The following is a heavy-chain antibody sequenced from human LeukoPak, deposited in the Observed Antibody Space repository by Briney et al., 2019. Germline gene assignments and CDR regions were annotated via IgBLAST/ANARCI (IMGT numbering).Heavy chain of an antibody. CDR2: ICSSSRYI. Sequence: GGSLRLSCAASGVSFSSYSMNWVRQAPGKGLEWVSSICSSSRYIYYADSVRRRFTISRDNAKTSLYLQMNSLRAEDTAVYYCARDFLGGAVYSSPSTEYFQHWGQGTLATVSS. V-gene: IGHV3-21*01. CDR3: ARDFLGGAVYSSPSTEYFQH. CDR1: GVSFSSYS. D-gene: IGHD6-6*01. J-gene: IGHJ1*01.